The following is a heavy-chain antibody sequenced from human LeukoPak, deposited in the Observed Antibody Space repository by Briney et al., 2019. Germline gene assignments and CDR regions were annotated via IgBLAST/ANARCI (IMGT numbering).Heavy chain of an antibody. V-gene: IGHV4-59*08. CDR1: GGSFSGYY. D-gene: IGHD3-16*01. CDR3: ASMVGEGYFNY. Sequence: SETLSLTCAVYGGSFSGYYWSWIRQPPGKGLEWIGYIYYSGSTNYNPSLKSRVTISVDTSKNQFSLKLSSVTAADTAVYYCASMVGEGYFNYWGQGTLVTVSS. CDR2: IYYSGST. J-gene: IGHJ4*02.